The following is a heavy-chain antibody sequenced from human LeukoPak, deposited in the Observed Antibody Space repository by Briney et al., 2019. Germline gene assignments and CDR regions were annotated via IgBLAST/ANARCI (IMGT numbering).Heavy chain of an antibody. V-gene: IGHV1-8*01. CDR2: MNPNSGNT. Sequence: ASVTVSCKASGYTFTSYDINWVRQAPGQGLEWMGWMNPNSGNTGYAQKFQGRVTMTRNTSISTAYMELSSLRSEDTAMYYCARAPEWGKSNYYYYMDVWSKGTTVTVSS. CDR1: GYTFTSYD. CDR3: ARAPEWGKSNYYYYMDV. D-gene: IGHD1-26*01. J-gene: IGHJ6*03.